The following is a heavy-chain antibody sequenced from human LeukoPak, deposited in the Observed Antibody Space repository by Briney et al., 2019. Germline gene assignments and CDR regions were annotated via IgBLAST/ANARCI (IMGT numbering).Heavy chain of an antibody. CDR2: IYYSGST. J-gene: IGHJ4*02. D-gene: IGHD6-13*01. V-gene: IGHV4-39*01. CDR1: GGSISGSTYY. Sequence: SETLSLTCTVSGGSISGSTYYWGWIRQPPGKGLEWIGSIYYSGSTYYNPSLKSRVTISVDTSKNQFSLKLSSVTAADPAVYYCARRRPAAGKAGFDYWGQGTLVTVSS. CDR3: ARRRPAAGKAGFDY.